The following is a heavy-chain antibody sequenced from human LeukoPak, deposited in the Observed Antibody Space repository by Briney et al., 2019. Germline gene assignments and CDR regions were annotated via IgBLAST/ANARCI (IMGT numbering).Heavy chain of an antibody. Sequence: SETLSLTCTVSGGSISSGSYYWSWIRQPAGKGLEWIGRIYTSGSTNYNPSLKSRVTISVDTSKNQFSLKPSSLTAADTAVYYCARGSGDSGSYSGAFDIWGQGTMVTVSS. CDR1: GGSISSGSYY. CDR2: IYTSGST. D-gene: IGHD1-26*01. CDR3: ARGSGDSGSYSGAFDI. J-gene: IGHJ3*02. V-gene: IGHV4-61*02.